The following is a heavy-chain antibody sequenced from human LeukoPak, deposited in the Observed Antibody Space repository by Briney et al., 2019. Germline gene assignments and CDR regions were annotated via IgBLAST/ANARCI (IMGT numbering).Heavy chain of an antibody. CDR2: ISYSGST. J-gene: IGHJ6*02. CDR1: GGSISSFNYQ. CDR3: VRIYCTSTSCYGDSYYGMDV. D-gene: IGHD2-2*01. Sequence: SETLSLTCTVSGGSISSFNYQWGWIRQPPGKGLEWIGSISYSGSTYYNPSLKTRVTMSVDTSENQFSLKLSSVTAADSTVYYCVRIYCTSTSCYGDSYYGMDVWGQGTTVTVSS. V-gene: IGHV4-39*01.